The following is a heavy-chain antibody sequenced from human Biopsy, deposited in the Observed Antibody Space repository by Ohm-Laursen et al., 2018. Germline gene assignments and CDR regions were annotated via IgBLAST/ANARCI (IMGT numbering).Heavy chain of an antibody. V-gene: IGHV4-31*03. CDR3: TRAGGGKIYGL. CDR1: GVSINTGGYY. J-gene: IGHJ4*02. CDR2: IHYSGNT. Sequence: SDTLSLTCTVSGVSINTGGYYWTWIRHHPGTGLEWIGYIHYSGNTLYNPSLKSRLTISMDTSRNQFSLKLTSVTAADTALYYCTRAGGGKIYGLWGQGTLVTVSS. D-gene: IGHD3-16*01.